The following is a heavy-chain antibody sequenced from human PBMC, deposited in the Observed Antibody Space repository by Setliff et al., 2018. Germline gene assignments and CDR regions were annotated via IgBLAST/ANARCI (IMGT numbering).Heavy chain of an antibody. D-gene: IGHD7-27*01. CDR1: GGSISGYY. CDR2: MYGNS. J-gene: IGHJ3*01. Sequence: PSETLSLTCTVSGGSISGYYWTWIRQPAGKGLEWIGRMYGNSNYNPSLKSRVTMSIDTSKNQFSLHLSSMTAADTAVYYCARQPPLNWAIPFDLWGQGKRVTVS. V-gene: IGHV4-4*07. CDR3: ARQPPLNWAIPFDL.